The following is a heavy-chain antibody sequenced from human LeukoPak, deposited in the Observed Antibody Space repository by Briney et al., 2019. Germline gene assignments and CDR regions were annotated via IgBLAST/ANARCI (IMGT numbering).Heavy chain of an antibody. D-gene: IGHD2-21*02. CDR3: ARDGLRRPPTPYCGGDCPLDY. Sequence: GGSLTLSCAASGFTFDDYAMRWVRQPPAKGLDWVSGTNWDGGRTGYADSVKGRFTISRDNAKNSLYLQMDSLRVEDTAMYYCARDGLRRPPTPYCGGDCPLDYWGQGTLVSVSS. J-gene: IGHJ4*02. CDR1: GFTFDDYA. CDR2: TNWDGGRT. V-gene: IGHV3-20*04.